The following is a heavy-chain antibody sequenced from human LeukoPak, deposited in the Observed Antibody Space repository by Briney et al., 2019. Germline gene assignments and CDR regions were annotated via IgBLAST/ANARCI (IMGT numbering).Heavy chain of an antibody. CDR2: ISSSSTYI. CDR3: ARAPRDWYYFDY. V-gene: IGHV3-21*06. CDR1: GFTFSSCS. D-gene: IGHD3/OR15-3a*01. J-gene: IGHJ4*02. Sequence: GGSLRLSCAASGFTFSSCSMNWVRQAPGKGLEWVSSISSSSTYIYHADSVKGRFTISRDNAKNSLYLQMNSLRAEDTAVYYCARAPRDWYYFDYWGQGTLVTVSS.